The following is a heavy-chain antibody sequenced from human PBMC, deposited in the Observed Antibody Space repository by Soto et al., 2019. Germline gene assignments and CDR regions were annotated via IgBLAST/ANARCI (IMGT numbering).Heavy chain of an antibody. D-gene: IGHD2-15*01. CDR2: INAGNGNT. V-gene: IGHV1-3*01. J-gene: IGHJ6*03. CDR1: GYTFTSYA. Sequence: GASVKVSCKASGYTFTSYAMHWVRQTPGQRLEWMGWINAGNGNTKYSQKFQGRVTITRDTSASTAYMELSSLRSEDTAVYYCARDLTCSGGSCYSPVSRYYYYYYMDVWGKGTTVTVSS. CDR3: ARDLTCSGGSCYSPVSRYYYYYYMDV.